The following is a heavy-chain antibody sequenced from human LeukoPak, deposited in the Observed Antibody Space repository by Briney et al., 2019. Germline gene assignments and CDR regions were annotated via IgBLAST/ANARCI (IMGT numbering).Heavy chain of an antibody. CDR2: IYYSGST. CDR3: ARCPGVDTAMVYYRMDV. J-gene: IGHJ6*02. CDR1: GGYINSGGCY. V-gene: IGHV4-31*02. Sequence: NTSETLSLTWTVSGGYINSGGCYWSWIRQHPGKGLEWIGYIYYSGSTYYNPSLKSRVTISVDTSKNQFSLKLSSVTAADTAVYYCARCPGVDTAMVYYRMDVWGQGTTVTVSS. D-gene: IGHD5-18*01.